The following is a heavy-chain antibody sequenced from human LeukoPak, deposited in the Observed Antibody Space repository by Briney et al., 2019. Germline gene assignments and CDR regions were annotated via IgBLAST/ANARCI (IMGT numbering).Heavy chain of an antibody. D-gene: IGHD1-26*01. Sequence: GESLKISCKGAGYSFTSYWIGWVRQMPGKGLEWMGIIYPGDSDTTYSPSFQGQVTISVDKSISTAYLQWSSLKASDTAMYYCARHPVGATPPFDYWGQGTLVTVSS. CDR2: IYPGDSDT. CDR3: ARHPVGATPPFDY. CDR1: GYSFTSYW. J-gene: IGHJ4*02. V-gene: IGHV5-51*01.